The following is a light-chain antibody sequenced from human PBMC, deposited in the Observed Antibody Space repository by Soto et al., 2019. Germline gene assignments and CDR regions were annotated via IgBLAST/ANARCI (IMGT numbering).Light chain of an antibody. V-gene: IGLV2-8*01. CDR3: TSYTNINTRACV. Sequence: QSVLTQPPSASGSPGQSVTISCTGTSSDVGAYNYVSWYQHHPGKAPKLMVYEVNKRPSGVPDRFSGSKSGNTASLTVSGLQAEDEADYYCTSYTNINTRACVFGTGTKVTVL. CDR1: SSDVGAYNY. J-gene: IGLJ1*01. CDR2: EVN.